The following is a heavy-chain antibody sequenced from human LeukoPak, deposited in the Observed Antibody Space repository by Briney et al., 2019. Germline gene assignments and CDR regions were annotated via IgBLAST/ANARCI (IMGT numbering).Heavy chain of an antibody. D-gene: IGHD5-18*01. CDR1: GGSISSYY. CDR2: ICYSGSI. V-gene: IGHV4-59*01. CDR3: ARVDGYNYGHKFDY. J-gene: IGHJ4*02. Sequence: SETLSLTFTVSGGSISSYYWSWIRQPPGKGLEWIGYICYSGSIDYNPSLKSRLTISVDTSKNQFPLKLNSVTAADTAVYYCARVDGYNYGHKFDYWGQGTLVTVSS.